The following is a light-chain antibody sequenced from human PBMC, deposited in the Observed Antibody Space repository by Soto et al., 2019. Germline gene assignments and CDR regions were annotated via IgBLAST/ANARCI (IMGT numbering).Light chain of an antibody. CDR1: QSIGSS. CDR3: QQYNGYSRT. V-gene: IGKV1-5*01. Sequence: EIQMTQSPSTLSASVGDRVTITCMASQSIGSSLAWYQQKPGKAPNLLISDAYSLERGVTSRFSGSGSGTEFTLTIRSLQPDDFATYYCQQYNGYSRTFGQGTKVDIK. J-gene: IGKJ1*01. CDR2: DAY.